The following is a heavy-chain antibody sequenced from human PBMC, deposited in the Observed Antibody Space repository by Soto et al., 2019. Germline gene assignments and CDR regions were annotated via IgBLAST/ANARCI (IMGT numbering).Heavy chain of an antibody. D-gene: IGHD5-12*01. CDR2: INPSGGST. CDR3: VRLSGSAYYFDY. J-gene: IGHJ4*02. V-gene: IGHV1-46*03. Sequence: ASVKVSCKASGYTFTSYYMHWVRQAPGQGLEWMGIINPSGGSTSYAQKFQGRVTMTRDTSTSTVYMELSSLRSEDTAVYYCVRLSGSAYYFDYWGQGALVTVSS. CDR1: GYTFTSYY.